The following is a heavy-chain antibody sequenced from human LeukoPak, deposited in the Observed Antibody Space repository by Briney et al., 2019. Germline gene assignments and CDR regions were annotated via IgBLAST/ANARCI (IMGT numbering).Heavy chain of an antibody. CDR1: GGTFSSYA. V-gene: IGHV1-69*05. CDR3: ARGLDEMATTTFDY. J-gene: IGHJ4*02. Sequence: GASVKVSCKASGGTFSSYAISWVRQAPGQGLEWMGGIIPIFGTANYAQKFQGRVTITTDESTSTAYMELSRLRSEDTAVYYCARGLDEMATTTFDYWGQGTLVTVSS. CDR2: IIPIFGTA. D-gene: IGHD5-24*01.